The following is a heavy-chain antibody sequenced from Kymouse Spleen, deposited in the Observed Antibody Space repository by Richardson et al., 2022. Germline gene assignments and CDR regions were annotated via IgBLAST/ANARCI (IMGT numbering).Heavy chain of an antibody. D-gene: IGHD6-19*01. J-gene: IGHJ4*02. CDR2: ISYDGSNK. V-gene: IGHV3-30*18. CDR3: AKDGKQWLVLDY. CDR1: GFTFSSYG. Sequence: QVQLVESGGGVVQPGRSLRLSCAASGFTFSSYGMHWVRQAPGKGLEWVAVISYDGSNKYYADSVKGRFTISRDNSKNTLYLQMNSLRAEDTAVYYCAKDGKQWLVLDYWGQGTLVTVSS.